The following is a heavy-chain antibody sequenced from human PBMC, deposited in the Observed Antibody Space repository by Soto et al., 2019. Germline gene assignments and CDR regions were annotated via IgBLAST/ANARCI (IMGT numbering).Heavy chain of an antibody. CDR2: IIPIFGTA. Sequence: QVQLVQSGAEVKKPGSSVKVSCKASGGTFSSYAISWVRQAPGQGLEWMGGIIPIFGTANYAQKFQGRVTITDDESTSTAYMEMSSMRSEDTDVYYCARGSLEGLLYYEEYYYSMDVWGQGTTVTVSS. D-gene: IGHD3-3*01. J-gene: IGHJ6*02. CDR1: GGTFSSYA. CDR3: ARGSLEGLLYYEEYYYSMDV. V-gene: IGHV1-69*01.